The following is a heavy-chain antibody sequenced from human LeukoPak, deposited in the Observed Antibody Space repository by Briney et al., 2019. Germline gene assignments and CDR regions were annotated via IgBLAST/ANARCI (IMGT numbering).Heavy chain of an antibody. D-gene: IGHD1-1*01. CDR1: GGSISSYY. CDR2: IYTSGST. Sequence: PSETLSLTCTVSGGSISSYYWSWIRQPAGKGLEWNGRIYTSGSTKYNPSLKSRVTMSVDTSNNQFSLKLSSVTAADTAVYYCARRADDGNWFDPWGQGTLVTVSS. J-gene: IGHJ5*02. CDR3: ARRADDGNWFDP. V-gene: IGHV4-4*07.